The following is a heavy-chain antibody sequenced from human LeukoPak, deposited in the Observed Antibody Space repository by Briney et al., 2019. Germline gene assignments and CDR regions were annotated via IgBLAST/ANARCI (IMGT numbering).Heavy chain of an antibody. CDR3: AKDRSSGWYFDY. V-gene: IGHV3-23*01. CDR1: GFTFSTYA. J-gene: IGHJ4*02. D-gene: IGHD6-19*01. CDR2: ISGSGGST. Sequence: GGSLRLSCVASGFTFSTYAMHWVRQAPGKGLEWVSAISGSGGSTYYADSVKGRFTISRDNSKNTLYLQMNSLRAEDTAVYYCAKDRSSGWYFDYWGQGTLVTVSS.